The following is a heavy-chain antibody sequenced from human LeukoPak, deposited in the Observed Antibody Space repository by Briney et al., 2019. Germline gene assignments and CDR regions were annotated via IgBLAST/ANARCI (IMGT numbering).Heavy chain of an antibody. CDR3: AKSVAWNYYYYMDV. Sequence: KPSETLSLTCAVSGYSISSSNWWGWIGQPPGKGLDWIEYFYYSGSTYYNPSLKSRVTMSVDTSKTQFSLKLSSVTAVDTAVYYCAKSVAWNYYYYMDVWGKGTTVTVSS. V-gene: IGHV4-28*01. D-gene: IGHD5-12*01. CDR1: GYSISSSNW. CDR2: FYYSGST. J-gene: IGHJ6*03.